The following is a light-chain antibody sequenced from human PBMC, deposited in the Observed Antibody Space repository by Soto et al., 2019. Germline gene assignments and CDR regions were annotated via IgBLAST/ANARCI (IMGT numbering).Light chain of an antibody. J-gene: IGLJ1*01. CDR3: DSYTSSRAYV. V-gene: IGLV2-14*01. CDR2: EVS. CDR1: SSDVGGYNY. Sequence: QSALTQPASVSGSPGQSITISCTGTSSDVGGYNYVSWYQQQAGKAPKLIIHEVSNRPSGVSNRFSGSKSGNTASLTISELQAEDEADYYCDSYTSSRAYVFGIGTKLTVL.